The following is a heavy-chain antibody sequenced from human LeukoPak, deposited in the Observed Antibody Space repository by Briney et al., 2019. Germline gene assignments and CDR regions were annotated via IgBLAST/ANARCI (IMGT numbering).Heavy chain of an antibody. CDR2: IYYSGST. CDR1: GGSISSYY. CDR3: ARGGIVAPNWFDP. D-gene: IGHD1-26*01. J-gene: IGHJ5*02. V-gene: IGHV4-59*01. Sequence: PSETLSLXCTVSGGSISSYYWSWIRRPPGKGLEWIGYIYYSGSTNYNPSLKSRVTISVDTSKNQFSLKLSSVTAADTAVYYCARGGIVAPNWFDPWGQGTLVTVSS.